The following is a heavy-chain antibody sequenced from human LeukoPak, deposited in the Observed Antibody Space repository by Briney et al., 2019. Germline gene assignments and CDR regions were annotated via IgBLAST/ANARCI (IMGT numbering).Heavy chain of an antibody. Sequence: SETLSLTCTVSAGSISNYYWSWIRQPPGKGLEWIGYISYSGSTNYNPSLKSRLTISVDTSENQISLKLSSVTAADTAVYYCARHGPADSRSYPLDYWGQGTLVTVSS. J-gene: IGHJ4*02. CDR3: ARHGPADSRSYPLDY. D-gene: IGHD3-10*01. CDR2: ISYSGST. V-gene: IGHV4-59*08. CDR1: AGSISNYY.